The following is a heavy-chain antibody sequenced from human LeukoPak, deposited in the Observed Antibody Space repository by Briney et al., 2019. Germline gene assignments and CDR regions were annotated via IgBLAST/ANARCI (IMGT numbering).Heavy chain of an antibody. CDR2: VHYSGST. Sequence: SETLSLTCTVSGGSIIGYYWNWVRHRPGRGLEWIGYVHYSGSTKYNSSLNNLVIISIDTSKIQFSLRLTSVTPADTAVYYCARDLAGEWGNYFDYWGQGIVVTVPS. J-gene: IGHJ4*02. V-gene: IGHV4-59*12. CDR3: ARDLAGEWGNYFDY. CDR1: GGSIIGYY. D-gene: IGHD3-16*01.